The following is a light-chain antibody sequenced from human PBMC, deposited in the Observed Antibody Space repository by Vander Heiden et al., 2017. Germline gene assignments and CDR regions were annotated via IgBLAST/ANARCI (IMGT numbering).Light chain of an antibody. Sequence: QSVLTQPPSASGTPGQRVSISCSGSRSNIATNYVYCYQQLPGTAPKLLIYMSSQRPSGVPDRFSASKSGTSASLAISGLRSEDEADYYCASWDESLSGVVFGGGTKLTVL. CDR3: ASWDESLSGVV. J-gene: IGLJ2*01. CDR1: RSNIATNY. CDR2: MSS. V-gene: IGLV1-47*01.